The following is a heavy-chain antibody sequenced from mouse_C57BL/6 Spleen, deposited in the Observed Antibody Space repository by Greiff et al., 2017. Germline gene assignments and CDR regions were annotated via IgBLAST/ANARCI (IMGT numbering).Heavy chain of an antibody. CDR2: IDPEDGDT. J-gene: IGHJ4*01. D-gene: IGHD1-1*01. Sequence: VQLQQSGAELVRPGASVKLSCTASGFNIKDYYMHWVKQRPEQGLEWIGRIDPEDGDTEYAPKFQGKATMTADTSSNTAYLQLSSLTSEDTAVYYCTTQGYYGSSYAMDYWGQGTSVTVSS. CDR1: GFNIKDYY. CDR3: TTQGYYGSSYAMDY. V-gene: IGHV14-1*01.